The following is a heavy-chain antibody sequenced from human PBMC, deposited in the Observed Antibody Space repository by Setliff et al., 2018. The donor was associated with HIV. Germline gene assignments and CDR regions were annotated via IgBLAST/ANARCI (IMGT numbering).Heavy chain of an antibody. CDR1: GGSISSSSYY. J-gene: IGHJ4*02. Sequence: SETLSLPCTVSGGSISSSSYYWGWIRQPPGNGLEWIGSIYYTGSTSYNPSFRSRVTISVDTSKNQFSLMLDSVTAADTAVYYCARNSQKGIQPLLLASWGPGTLVTVS. CDR3: ARNSQKGIQPLLLAS. D-gene: IGHD1-1*01. CDR2: IYYTGST. V-gene: IGHV4-39*07.